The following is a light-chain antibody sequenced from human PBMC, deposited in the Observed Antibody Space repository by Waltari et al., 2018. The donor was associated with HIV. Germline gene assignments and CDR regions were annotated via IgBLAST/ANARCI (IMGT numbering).Light chain of an antibody. Sequence: QSALTQPASVSGSPGQSITISCTGTSSDVGGYNYVSWFQQHPGKAPQLMIYEVSNRPSGVSNRSSGSKSGNTASLTISGLQAEDEADYYCSSYTSSSTLVFGTGTKVTVL. CDR2: EVS. J-gene: IGLJ1*01. CDR3: SSYTSSSTLV. CDR1: SSDVGGYNY. V-gene: IGLV2-14*01.